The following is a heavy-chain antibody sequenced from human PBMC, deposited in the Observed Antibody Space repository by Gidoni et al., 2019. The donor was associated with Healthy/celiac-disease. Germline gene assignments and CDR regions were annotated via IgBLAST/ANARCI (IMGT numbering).Heavy chain of an antibody. V-gene: IGHV3-23*01. CDR2: ISPAGGSP. J-gene: IGHJ3*01. D-gene: IGHD1-26*01. Sequence: EVQLLESGGGSVQPGGSLRLSCAVSGFPFSNYAMTWVRQAPGQGLAWVSAISPAGGSPYYADSVKGRFTISRDNSKNTLFLEMNNLRAEDTAVYYCTRDGKFRTDGFDVWGPGSMVTVSS. CDR1: GFPFSNYA. CDR3: TRDGKFRTDGFDV.